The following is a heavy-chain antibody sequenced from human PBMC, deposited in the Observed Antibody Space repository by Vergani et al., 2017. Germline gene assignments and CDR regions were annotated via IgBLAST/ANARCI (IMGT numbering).Heavy chain of an antibody. CDR2: TYYRSKWYN. Sequence: QVQLQQSGPGLVKPSQTLLLTCAISGDSVSSNSAAWNWIRQSPSRGLEWLGRTYYRSKWYNDYAVSVKSRITINPDTSKNQFSLQLNSVTPEDTAVYYCAREGIAAAETGRVWYYYYYMDVWGKXP. V-gene: IGHV6-1*01. CDR1: GDSVSSNSAA. D-gene: IGHD6-13*01. CDR3: AREGIAAAETGRVWYYYYYMDV. J-gene: IGHJ6*03.